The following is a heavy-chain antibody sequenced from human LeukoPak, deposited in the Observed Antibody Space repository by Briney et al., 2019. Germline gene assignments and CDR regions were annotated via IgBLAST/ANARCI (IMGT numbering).Heavy chain of an antibody. D-gene: IGHD5-18*01. Sequence: GGSLRLSCAASGFTFSNYAMHWVRQAPGKGLEWVGRIKSKTDGGTTDYAAPVKGRFTISRDDSKNTLYLQMNSLKTEDTAVYYCTQYTYGFFQYWGQGTLVTVSS. CDR1: GFTFSNYA. CDR2: IKSKTDGGTT. V-gene: IGHV3-15*01. J-gene: IGHJ4*02. CDR3: TQYTYGFFQY.